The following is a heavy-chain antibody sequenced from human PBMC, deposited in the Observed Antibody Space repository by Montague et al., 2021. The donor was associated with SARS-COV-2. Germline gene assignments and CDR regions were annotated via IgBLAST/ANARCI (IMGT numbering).Heavy chain of an antibody. Sequence: SLRLSCAASGFTFSSYAMYWVRQAPGKGLEWVAVISYDGSNKYXXXSXXGRFTISRDNSKNTLYLQMNSLRAEDTAVYYCARAALGGYDSYFDYWGQGTLVTVSS. CDR1: GFTFSSYA. J-gene: IGHJ4*02. CDR3: ARAALGGYDSYFDY. D-gene: IGHD5-12*01. CDR2: ISYDGSNK. V-gene: IGHV3-30*04.